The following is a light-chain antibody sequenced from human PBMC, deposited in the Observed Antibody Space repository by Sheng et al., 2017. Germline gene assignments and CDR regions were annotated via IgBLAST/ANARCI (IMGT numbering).Light chain of an antibody. CDR1: QTINTF. J-gene: IGKJ2*02. V-gene: IGKV1-39*01. Sequence: DIEMTQSPSSLSASIGDRLTISCRSNQTINTFLNWYQQRPGKAPRLLIYVESSLQSGVPPRFSGSGSGTHFTLSISGLQPEDFATYYCQQTYSSYRTFGQGTRLERK. CDR3: QQTYSSYRT. CDR2: VES.